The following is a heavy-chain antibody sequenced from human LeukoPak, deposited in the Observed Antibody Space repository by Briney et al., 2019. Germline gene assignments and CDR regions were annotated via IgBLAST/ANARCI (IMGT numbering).Heavy chain of an antibody. D-gene: IGHD6-13*01. CDR3: ARMVPVYSSSWDGLFDY. J-gene: IGHJ4*02. V-gene: IGHV4-39*01. CDR1: GGSISSSSYY. CDR2: IYYSGST. Sequence: KPSETLSLTCTVSGGSISSSSYYWGWIRQPPGKGLEWIGSIYYSGSTYYNPSLKSRVTISVDMSKNQFSLKLSSVTAADTAVYYCARMVPVYSSSWDGLFDYWGQGALVTVSS.